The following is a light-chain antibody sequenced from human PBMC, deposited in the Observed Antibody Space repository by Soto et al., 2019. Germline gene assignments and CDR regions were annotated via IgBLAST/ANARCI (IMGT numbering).Light chain of an antibody. CDR2: AAS. CDR3: QQLNIDSYPIT. Sequence: IQLTQSPSSLSASVGDRVTITCRASQGISTYLAWYQQKPGKAPKLLIKAASTLQSGDPSRFSGSGSGTDFTLTISGLQPEDFASYYCQQLNIDSYPITFGHGTRLEIK. V-gene: IGKV1-9*01. CDR1: QGISTY. J-gene: IGKJ5*01.